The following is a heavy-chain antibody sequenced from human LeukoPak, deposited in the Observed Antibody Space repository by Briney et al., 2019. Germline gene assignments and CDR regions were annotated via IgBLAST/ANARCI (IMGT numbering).Heavy chain of an antibody. D-gene: IGHD6-19*01. J-gene: IGHJ4*02. Sequence: GGCLRLSCVASGFSFASCDIHWVRQAPGKGLEGVTFIESDGSKEYYADSVKGRFTISRDNSMNTVNVQMNSLRPEDTAVYYCAKEGSGWYYLDYWGQGTVVTVSA. CDR3: AKEGSGWYYLDY. CDR1: GFSFASCD. V-gene: IGHV3-30*02. CDR2: IESDGSKE.